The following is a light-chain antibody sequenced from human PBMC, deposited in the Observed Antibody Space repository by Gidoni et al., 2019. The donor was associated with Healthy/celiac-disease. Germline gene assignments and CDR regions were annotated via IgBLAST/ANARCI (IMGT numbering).Light chain of an antibody. J-gene: IGKJ5*01. CDR1: QRINSY. CDR2: AAS. V-gene: IGKV1-39*01. CDR3: QQSYSTPFT. Sequence: DIQMTQFPSSLSASVGDRVTITCRASQRINSYLNWYQKKPGKAPKLLIYAASSLQSGVPLRFIGSGSGTDFTLTISSLQPEEFATYYCQQSYSTPFTFGQGTRLEIK.